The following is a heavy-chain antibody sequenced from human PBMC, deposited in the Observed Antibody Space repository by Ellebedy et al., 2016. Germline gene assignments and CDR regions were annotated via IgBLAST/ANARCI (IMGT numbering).Heavy chain of an antibody. D-gene: IGHD1-26*01. CDR2: ISSSSSYI. CDR3: ARDRSRLFSGGQDF. Sequence: GESLKISXTASGFNFNTFFMSWVRQAPGKGLEWVSSISSSSSYIYYADSVKGRFTISRDNAKNSLSLQMNSLTAEDTAIYYCARDRSRLFSGGQDFWGQGVLVTVSS. V-gene: IGHV3-21*04. J-gene: IGHJ4*02. CDR1: GFNFNTFF.